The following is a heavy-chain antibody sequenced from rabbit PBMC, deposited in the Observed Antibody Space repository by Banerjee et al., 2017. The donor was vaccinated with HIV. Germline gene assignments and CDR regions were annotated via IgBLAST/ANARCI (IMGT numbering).Heavy chain of an antibody. CDR1: GFTLSSYY. Sequence: QLEESAGGLVQPGGSLRLSCKASGFTLSSYYMNWVRQAPGKGLEWIGYIDPLFGVTHYANWVNGRFSISRENAQNTVFLKMTSLTAADTATYFCARGGPYVELDLWGQGTLVTVS. CDR3: ARGGPYVELDL. V-gene: IGHV1S7*01. J-gene: IGHJ3*01. CDR2: IDPLFGVT. D-gene: IGHD5-1*01.